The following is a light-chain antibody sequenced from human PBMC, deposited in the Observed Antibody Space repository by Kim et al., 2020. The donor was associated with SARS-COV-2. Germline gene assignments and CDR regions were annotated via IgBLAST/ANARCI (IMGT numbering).Light chain of an antibody. V-gene: IGLV1-44*01. Sequence: QSVLTQPPSASETPGQRVAISCSGSTSNIGSNHVNWYQQVPGTAPKLLIYTNNQRPSGVPDRFSGSKSGTSASLAISGLQSEDEADYYCATWDDTLNGPVFGGGTQLTVL. CDR2: TNN. J-gene: IGLJ3*02. CDR3: ATWDDTLNGPV. CDR1: TSNIGSNH.